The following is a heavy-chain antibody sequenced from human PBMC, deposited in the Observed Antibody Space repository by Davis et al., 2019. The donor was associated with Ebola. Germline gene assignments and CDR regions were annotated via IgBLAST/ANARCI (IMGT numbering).Heavy chain of an antibody. J-gene: IGHJ3*02. CDR2: IGTRGDPT. V-gene: IGHV3-48*02. Sequence: PAGSLRLSCAASGFTFSSYTMNWVRQAPGKGLEWVSYIGTRGDPTVYADSVKGRFTVSRDDANNSLSLLMNSLRDEDTAIYYCVRDYLFALDIWGQGTMVTVSS. CDR3: VRDYLFALDI. CDR1: GFTFSSYT.